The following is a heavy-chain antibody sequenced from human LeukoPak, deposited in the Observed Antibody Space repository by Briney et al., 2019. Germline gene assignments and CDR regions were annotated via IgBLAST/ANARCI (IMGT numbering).Heavy chain of an antibody. CDR1: GGTFSSYA. J-gene: IGHJ4*02. D-gene: IGHD2-21*02. Sequence: GSSVKLSCKASGGTFSSYAISWVRQATRQGLEWRGGIIPIFGTANYAQKFQGRVTITPDESTSTAYMELSSLRSEDTAVYYCARDDCGGDCYLGYWGQGTLVTVSS. CDR3: ARDDCGGDCYLGY. V-gene: IGHV1-69*01. CDR2: IIPIFGTA.